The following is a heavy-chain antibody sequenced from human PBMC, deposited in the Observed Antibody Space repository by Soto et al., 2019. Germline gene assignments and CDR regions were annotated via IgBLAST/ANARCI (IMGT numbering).Heavy chain of an antibody. D-gene: IGHD3-22*01. CDR2: ISSSSSYI. J-gene: IGHJ4*02. V-gene: IGHV3-21*01. CDR1: GFTFSSYS. Sequence: EVQLVESGGGLVKPGGSLRLSCAASGFTFSSYSMNWVRQAPGKGLEWVSSISSSSSYIYYADSVKGRFTISRDNAKNSLYRQMNSLRAEDTAVYYCARARSPLNYYDSSVGFDYWGQGTLVTVSS. CDR3: ARARSPLNYYDSSVGFDY.